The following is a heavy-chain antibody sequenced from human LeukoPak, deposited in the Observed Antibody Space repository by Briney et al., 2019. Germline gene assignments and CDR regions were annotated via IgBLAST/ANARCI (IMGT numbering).Heavy chain of an antibody. CDR1: GFTVSSNH. CDR3: AELGITMIGGV. D-gene: IGHD3-10*02. CDR2: ISSSGSTI. J-gene: IGHJ6*04. Sequence: GGSLRLSCAVSGFTVSSNHMTWVRQAPGKGLEWVSYISSSGSTIYYADSVKGRFTISRDNAKNSLYLQMNSLRAEDTAVYYCAELGITMIGGVWGKGTTVTISS. V-gene: IGHV3-48*03.